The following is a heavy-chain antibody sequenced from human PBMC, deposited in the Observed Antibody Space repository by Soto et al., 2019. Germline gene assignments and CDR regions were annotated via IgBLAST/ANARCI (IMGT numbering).Heavy chain of an antibody. V-gene: IGHV4-30-2*01. CDR2: IYHSGST. Sequence: PXGTLSITCAVSGGSLSSGGYSWSWIREPPGKGLEWIGYIYHSGSTYYNPSLKSRVTISVDRSKNQFSLKLSSVTAADTAVYYCARAGSSWYGGRDWFDPWGQGTLVTV. D-gene: IGHD6-13*01. CDR3: ARAGSSWYGGRDWFDP. J-gene: IGHJ5*02. CDR1: GGSLSSGGYS.